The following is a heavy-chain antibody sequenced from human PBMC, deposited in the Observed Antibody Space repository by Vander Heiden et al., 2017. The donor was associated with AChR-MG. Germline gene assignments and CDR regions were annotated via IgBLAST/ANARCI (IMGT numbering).Heavy chain of an antibody. CDR3: ARAWSGSLEYFQH. Sequence: EVQLVESGGGLVKPGGSLRLSCPASGFTFSSYRMNWVRQAPGKGLEWVSSISSSSSYIYYADSVKGRFTISRDNAKNSLYLQMNSLRAEDTAVYYCARAWSGSLEYFQHWGQGTLVTVSS. J-gene: IGHJ1*01. CDR2: ISSSSSYI. CDR1: GFTFSSYR. V-gene: IGHV3-21*01. D-gene: IGHD3-3*01.